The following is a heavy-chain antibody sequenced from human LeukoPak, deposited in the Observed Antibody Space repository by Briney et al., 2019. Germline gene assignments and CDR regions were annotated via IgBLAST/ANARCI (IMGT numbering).Heavy chain of an antibody. V-gene: IGHV1-69*04. CDR2: IIPILGIA. D-gene: IGHD4-17*01. Sequence: SVKVSCKASGGTFSSYAISWVRQAPGQGLEWMGRIIPILGIANYAQKFQGRVTITADKSTSTAYMELSSLRSEDTAVYYCASNDPNYGAFDIWGQGTMVTVSS. J-gene: IGHJ3*02. CDR1: GGTFSSYA. CDR3: ASNDPNYGAFDI.